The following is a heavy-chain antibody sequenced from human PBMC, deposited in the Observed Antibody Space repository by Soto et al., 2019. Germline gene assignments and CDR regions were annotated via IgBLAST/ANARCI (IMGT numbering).Heavy chain of an antibody. Sequence: PGGSLRLSCAASGFTFSSYEMNWVRQAPGKGLEWVSYISSSGSTIYYADSVKGRFTISRDNAKNSLYLQMNSLRAEDTAVYYCARDGIAAAGPYYYYGMDVWGQGTTVTVSS. V-gene: IGHV3-48*03. D-gene: IGHD6-13*01. CDR2: ISSSGSTI. J-gene: IGHJ6*02. CDR1: GFTFSSYE. CDR3: ARDGIAAAGPYYYYGMDV.